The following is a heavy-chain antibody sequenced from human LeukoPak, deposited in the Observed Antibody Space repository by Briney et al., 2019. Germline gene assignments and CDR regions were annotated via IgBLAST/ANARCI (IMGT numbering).Heavy chain of an antibody. CDR1: GFAFISSE. D-gene: IGHD6-19*01. Sequence: PGGSLRLSCAASGFAFISSEMNWVRQAPGKGLEWVSSISSSSSYIYYADSVKGRFTISRDNAKNSLYLQMNSLRAEDTAVYYCARHSIAVAEGDYWGQGTLVTVSS. V-gene: IGHV3-21*01. J-gene: IGHJ4*02. CDR3: ARHSIAVAEGDY. CDR2: ISSSSSYI.